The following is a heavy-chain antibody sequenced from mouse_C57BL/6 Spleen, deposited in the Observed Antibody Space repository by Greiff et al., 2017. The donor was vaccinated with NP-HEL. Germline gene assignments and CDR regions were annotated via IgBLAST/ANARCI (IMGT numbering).Heavy chain of an antibody. CDR1: GYTFTSYW. CDR2: IHPNSGST. Sequence: VQLQQPGAELVKPGASVKLSCKASGYTFTSYWMHWVKQRPGQGLEWIGMIHPNSGSTNYNEKFKSKATLTVDKSSSTAYMQLSSLTSEDSAVYYCSREGKLGPFAYWGQGTLVTVSA. V-gene: IGHV1-64*01. D-gene: IGHD4-1*01. J-gene: IGHJ3*01. CDR3: SREGKLGPFAY.